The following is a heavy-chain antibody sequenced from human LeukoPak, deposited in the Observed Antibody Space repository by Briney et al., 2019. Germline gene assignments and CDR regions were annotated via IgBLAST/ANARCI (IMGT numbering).Heavy chain of an antibody. V-gene: IGHV4-59*01. Sequence: RASETLSLTCTVSGGSISSYYWSWIRQPPGKGLEWIGYIYYSGSTNYNPSLKNRVTISGDTSKNQFSLKLSSVTAADTAEYYCARDKGLAAAGHWYFDLWGRGTLVTVSS. D-gene: IGHD6-13*01. CDR3: ARDKGLAAAGHWYFDL. CDR1: GGSISSYY. J-gene: IGHJ2*01. CDR2: IYYSGST.